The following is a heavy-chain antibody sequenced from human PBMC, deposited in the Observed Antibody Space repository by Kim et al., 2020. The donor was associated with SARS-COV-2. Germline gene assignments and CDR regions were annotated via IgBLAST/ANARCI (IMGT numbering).Heavy chain of an antibody. CDR3: ARDLNGGGYYCPFDY. J-gene: IGHJ4*02. Sequence: GGSLRLSCAASGFTFSSYSMNWVRQAPGKGLEWVSYISSSSSTIYYADSVKGRFTISRDNAKNSLYLQMNSLRDEDTAVYYCARDLNGGGYYCPFDYWGQGTLVTVSS. V-gene: IGHV3-48*02. CDR2: ISSSSSTI. CDR1: GFTFSSYS. D-gene: IGHD3-3*01.